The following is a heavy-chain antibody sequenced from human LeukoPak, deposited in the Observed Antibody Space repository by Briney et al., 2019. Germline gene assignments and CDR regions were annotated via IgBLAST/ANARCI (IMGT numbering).Heavy chain of an antibody. J-gene: IGHJ4*02. D-gene: IGHD2-2*01. CDR2: IYYSGST. CDR1: GGSISSYY. CDR3: ARTRYCSSTTCYYFDY. Sequence: KSSETLSPTCTVSGGSISSYYWSWIRQPPGKGLEWIGYIYYSGSTNYNPSLKSRVTISVDTSKNQFPLKLSSVTAADTAVYYCARTRYCSSTTCYYFDYWGQGTLVTVSS. V-gene: IGHV4-59*08.